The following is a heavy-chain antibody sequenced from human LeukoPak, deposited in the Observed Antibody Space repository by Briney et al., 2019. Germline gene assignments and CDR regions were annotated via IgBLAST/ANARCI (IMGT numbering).Heavy chain of an antibody. D-gene: IGHD3-22*01. J-gene: IGHJ3*02. V-gene: IGHV4-4*02. CDR1: GTSISSNW. CDR2: IYHSGTI. CDR3: ARHPPGYDSSGYDHAFDI. Sequence: SETLSLTCAVSGTSISSNWWTWVRQPPGKGLEWIGEIYHSGTINYNPSLKSRVTISVDKSKSQFSLKLSSVTAADTAVYYCARHPPGYDSSGYDHAFDIWGQGTMVTVSS.